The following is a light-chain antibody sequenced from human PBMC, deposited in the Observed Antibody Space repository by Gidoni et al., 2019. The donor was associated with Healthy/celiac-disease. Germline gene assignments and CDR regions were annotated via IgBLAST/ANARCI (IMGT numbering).Light chain of an antibody. V-gene: IGLV2-11*01. J-gene: IGLJ1*01. CDR3: CSNAGSYTWV. CDR2: DVS. Sequence: QSALTQPRSVSGSLGPSVTISCTGTSNDVGGYNYVSWYQQHPGRAPNLMIYDVSQRPSGVPDRFSGSKSGNTASLTISGLQTEDEADYYCCSNAGSYTWVFGTGTQVTVL. CDR1: SNDVGGYNY.